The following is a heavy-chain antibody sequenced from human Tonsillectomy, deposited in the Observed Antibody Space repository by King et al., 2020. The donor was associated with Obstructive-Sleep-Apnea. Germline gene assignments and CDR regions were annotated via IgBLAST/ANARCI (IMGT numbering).Heavy chain of an antibody. J-gene: IGHJ4*02. D-gene: IGHD3-10*01. CDR2: ISSSTSTI. Sequence: VQLVESGGGLVQPGGSLKLSCAASGFTFSTYSMNWVRQAPGKGREWVSYISSSTSTIYYAASVKGRFTISRDNAKNSLYLQMNSLRAEDTAVYYCADVRGVRSWGQGTLVTVSS. CDR1: GFTFSTYS. CDR3: ADVRGVRS. V-gene: IGHV3-48*04.